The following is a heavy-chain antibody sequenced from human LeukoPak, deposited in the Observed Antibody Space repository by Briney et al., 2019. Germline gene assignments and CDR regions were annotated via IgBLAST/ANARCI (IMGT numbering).Heavy chain of an antibody. CDR3: ARVQLVDYYYYSYMDV. CDR2: INWNGGST. J-gene: IGHJ6*03. V-gene: IGHV3-20*04. CDR1: GFTFDDYG. D-gene: IGHD6-6*01. Sequence: GGSLRLSCAASGFTFDDYGMSWVRQAPGKGLEWVSGINWNGGSTGYADSVKGRFTISRDNAKNSLYLQMNSLRAEDTALYYCARVQLVDYYYYSYMDVWGKGTTVTVSS.